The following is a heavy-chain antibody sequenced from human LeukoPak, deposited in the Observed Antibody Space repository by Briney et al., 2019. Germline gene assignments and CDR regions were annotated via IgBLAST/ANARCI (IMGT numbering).Heavy chain of an antibody. Sequence: SGGSLRLSCVASGFTSSSYSMNWVRQAPGKGLEWVSSISSSSSHIYYADSVKGRFTISRDNAKNSLYLQMNSLRAEDTAVYYCARDLIGGYDSYFDYWGQGTLVTVSS. CDR3: ARDLIGGYDSYFDY. CDR1: GFTSSSYS. V-gene: IGHV3-21*01. CDR2: ISSSSSHI. D-gene: IGHD5-12*01. J-gene: IGHJ4*02.